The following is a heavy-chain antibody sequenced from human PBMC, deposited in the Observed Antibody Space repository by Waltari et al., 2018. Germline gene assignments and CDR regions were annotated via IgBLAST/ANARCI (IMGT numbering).Heavy chain of an antibody. CDR2: INAGNGNT. CDR1: GYTFTSHA. Sequence: QVQLVQSGAEVKKPGASVKVSCKASGYTFTSHALHWVRQAPGQGLEWMGWINAGNGNTKYSQEFQGRVTITRDTSASTAYMELSSLRSEDMAVYYCARGGMITFGGVIAPWTRFDYWGQGTLVTVSS. V-gene: IGHV1-3*03. J-gene: IGHJ4*02. CDR3: ARGGMITFGGVIAPWTRFDY. D-gene: IGHD3-16*02.